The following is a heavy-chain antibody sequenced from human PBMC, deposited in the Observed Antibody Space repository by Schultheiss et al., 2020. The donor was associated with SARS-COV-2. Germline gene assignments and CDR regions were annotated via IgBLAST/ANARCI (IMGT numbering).Heavy chain of an antibody. J-gene: IGHJ4*02. CDR2: ISWNSGSI. CDR1: GFTFDDYA. D-gene: IGHD2-21*01. Sequence: GGSLRLSCAASGFTFDDYAMHWVRQAPGKGLEWVSGISWNSGSIGYADSVKGRFTISRDDAKNSLYLQMNSLRAEDTALYYCARVTIPKDYWGQGTLVTVSS. V-gene: IGHV3-9*01. CDR3: ARVTIPKDY.